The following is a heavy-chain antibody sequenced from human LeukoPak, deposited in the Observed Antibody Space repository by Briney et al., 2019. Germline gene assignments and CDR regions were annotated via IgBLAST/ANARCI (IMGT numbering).Heavy chain of an antibody. D-gene: IGHD6-19*01. J-gene: IGHJ4*02. CDR2: IYYSGST. CDR3: ARLTYSSGWD. Sequence: TXXXGSXXXXYWSXVRXPPXXXLEWIGYIYYSGSTNYNPSLKSRVTISVDTSKNQFSLKLSSVTAADTAVYYCARLTYSSGWDWGQGTLVTVSS. CDR1: XGSXXXXY. V-gene: IGHV4-59*08.